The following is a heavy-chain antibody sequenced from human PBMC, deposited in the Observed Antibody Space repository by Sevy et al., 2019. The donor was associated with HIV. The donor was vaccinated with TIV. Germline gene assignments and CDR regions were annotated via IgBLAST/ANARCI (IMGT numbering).Heavy chain of an antibody. J-gene: IGHJ4*02. D-gene: IGHD3-22*01. Sequence: GGSLRLSCAASGFSFSNYSMHWVRQAPGKGLEWVANIKQDESEKYYVASVKDRFTISRDNAKNSVYLQMNSLRPEDTAIYYCARGNSGSFDYWGQGTLVTVSS. V-gene: IGHV3-7*04. CDR1: GFSFSNYS. CDR3: ARGNSGSFDY. CDR2: IKQDESEK.